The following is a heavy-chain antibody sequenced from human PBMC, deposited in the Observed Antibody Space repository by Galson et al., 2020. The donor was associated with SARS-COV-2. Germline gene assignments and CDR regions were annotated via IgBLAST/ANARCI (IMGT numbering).Heavy chain of an antibody. J-gene: IGHJ5*02. D-gene: IGHD3-3*01. CDR2: XXXXXXXX. V-gene: IGHV1-24*01. CDR3: ATSTIFGVVRWFDP. Sequence: ASVKVSCKVSGYTLTELSMHXXXXXXXXXXEXXXXXXXXXXXXXXXXXFQGRVTMTEDTSTDTAYMELSSLRSEDTAVYYCATSTIFGVVRWFDPWGQGTLVTVSS. CDR1: GYTLTELS.